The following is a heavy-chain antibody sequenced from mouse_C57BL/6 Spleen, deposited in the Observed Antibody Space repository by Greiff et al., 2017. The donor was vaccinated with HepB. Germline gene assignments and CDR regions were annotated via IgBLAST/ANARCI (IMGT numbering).Heavy chain of an antibody. CDR2: IDPENGDT. D-gene: IGHD1-1*01. V-gene: IGHV14-4*01. CDR1: GFNIKDDY. Sequence: EVQRVESGAELVRPGASVKLSCTASGFNIKDDYMHWVKQRPEQGLEWIGWIDPENGDTEYASKFQGKATITADTSSNTAYLQLSSLTSEDTAVYYCTTSPYGRGFAYWGQGTLVTVSA. J-gene: IGHJ3*01. CDR3: TTSPYGRGFAY.